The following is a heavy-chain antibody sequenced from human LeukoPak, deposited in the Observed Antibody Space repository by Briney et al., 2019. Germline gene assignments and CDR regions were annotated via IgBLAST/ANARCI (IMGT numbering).Heavy chain of an antibody. V-gene: IGHV3-30*18. D-gene: IGHD3-16*01. CDR1: GFTFSSYG. CDR3: AKDSGLYYYYYYMDV. CDR2: ISYDGSNK. Sequence: GGALRLSCAASGFTFSSYGMHGVRQAPGKGLEWVAVISYDGSNKYYADSVKGRFTISRDNSKNTLYLQMNSLRAEDTAVYYCAKDSGLYYYYYYMDVWGKGTTVTVSS. J-gene: IGHJ6*03.